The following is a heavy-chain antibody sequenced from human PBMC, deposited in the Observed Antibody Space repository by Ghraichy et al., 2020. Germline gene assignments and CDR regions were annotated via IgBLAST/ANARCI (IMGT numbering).Heavy chain of an antibody. J-gene: IGHJ4*02. CDR3: TTSFYYYGSGSFDY. CDR2: IKSKSDGGTT. Sequence: GGSLRLSCAASGFTFNNAWMNWVRQAPGKGLEWVGLIKSKSDGGTTDYAAPVKGRFSILRDYSKTTLYLQMNSLKSEDTAVYYCTTSFYYYGSGSFDYWGQGTLVTVSS. D-gene: IGHD3-10*01. V-gene: IGHV3-15*07. CDR1: GFTFNNAW.